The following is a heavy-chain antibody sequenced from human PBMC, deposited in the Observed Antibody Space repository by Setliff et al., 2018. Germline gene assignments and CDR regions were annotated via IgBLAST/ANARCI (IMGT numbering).Heavy chain of an antibody. CDR1: ANTLSTSYY. J-gene: IGHJ4*02. Sequence: SETLSLTCAVSANTLSTSYYWGWVRQPPGKGLEWIGDIYKGGSTYYNPSLRSRVSMSLDTSKRQVSLNLNSVTAADTGVYYCAGTPALGTSWLSPFDYWGQGTLVTVSS. D-gene: IGHD5-12*01. CDR2: IYKGGST. CDR3: AGTPALGTSWLSPFDY. V-gene: IGHV4-38-2*01.